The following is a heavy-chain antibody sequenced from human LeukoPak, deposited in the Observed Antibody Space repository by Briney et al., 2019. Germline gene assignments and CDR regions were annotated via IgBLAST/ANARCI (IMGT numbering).Heavy chain of an antibody. CDR1: GFTFSSYW. J-gene: IGHJ4*02. D-gene: IGHD3-16*01. Sequence: QPGGSLRLSCAASGFTFSSYWMNWARQAPGKGLEWVASINHNGNVNYYVDSVKGRFTISRDNAKNSLYLQMNSLRAEDTAVYYCARVTGPFDFWGQGTLVTVSS. CDR2: INHNGNVN. V-gene: IGHV3-7*03. CDR3: ARVTGPFDF.